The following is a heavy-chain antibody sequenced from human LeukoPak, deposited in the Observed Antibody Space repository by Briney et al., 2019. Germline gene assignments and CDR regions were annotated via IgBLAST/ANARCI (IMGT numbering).Heavy chain of an antibody. CDR3: AKEPTGDKSFDS. CDR1: GASISRSAYY. D-gene: IGHD7-27*01. V-gene: IGHV4-39*07. CDR2: IFYSGVT. Sequence: SETLSLTCTVSGASISRSAYYWGWFRQPPGKGLEWIATIFYSGVTYYNPSLKSRVSISIATSENHFSLQLSFVPAADTALYFCAKEPTGDKSFDSWGQGTLVTVSS. J-gene: IGHJ4*02.